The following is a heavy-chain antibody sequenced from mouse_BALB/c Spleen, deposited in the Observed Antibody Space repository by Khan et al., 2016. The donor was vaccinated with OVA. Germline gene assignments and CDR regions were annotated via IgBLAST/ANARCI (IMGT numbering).Heavy chain of an antibody. J-gene: IGHJ3*01. V-gene: IGHV1S81*02. D-gene: IGHD1-1*01. CDR2: INPNNGGT. CDR1: GYTFTSFY. CDR3: TRGAYGSPFTY. Sequence: QVQLQQSGAELVKPGASVKLSCKASGYTFTSFYIYWVKQRPGQGLEWIGEINPNNGGTNVNEKFKSKATLTVDKSSSTAYLELSSLTSEDSAVFYCTRGAYGSPFTYWGQGTLVTVSA.